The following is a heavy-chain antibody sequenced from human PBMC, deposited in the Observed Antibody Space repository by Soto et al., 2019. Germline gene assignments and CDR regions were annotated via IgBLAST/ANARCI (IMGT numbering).Heavy chain of an antibody. V-gene: IGHV3-23*01. J-gene: IGHJ4*02. Sequence: GGSLRLSCAASGFTFSSYVMGWVRQAPGKGLEWVSTISAGGSSTHYADSVKGRFTISRDNSKNTLYLQMNSLRPEDTAVYYCAKEGALGLYYFDYWGQGTLVTVSS. D-gene: IGHD3-10*01. CDR1: GFTFSSYV. CDR2: ISAGGSST. CDR3: AKEGALGLYYFDY.